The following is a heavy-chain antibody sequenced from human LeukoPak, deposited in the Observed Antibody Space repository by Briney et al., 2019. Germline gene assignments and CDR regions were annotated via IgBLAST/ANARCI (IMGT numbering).Heavy chain of an antibody. CDR2: ISSSSSYI. D-gene: IGHD3-10*01. Sequence: PGRSLRLSCAASGFTFSSYSMNWVRQAPGKGLEWVSSISSSSSYIYYADSVKGRFTISRDNAKNSLYLQMNSLRAEDTAVYYCARGWSGVFDYWGQGTLVTVSS. V-gene: IGHV3-21*01. CDR3: ARGWSGVFDY. J-gene: IGHJ4*02. CDR1: GFTFSSYS.